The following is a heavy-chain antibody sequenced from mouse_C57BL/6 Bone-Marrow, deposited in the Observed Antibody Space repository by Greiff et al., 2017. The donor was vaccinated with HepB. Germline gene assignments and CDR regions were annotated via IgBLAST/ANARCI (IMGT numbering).Heavy chain of an antibody. V-gene: IGHV5-6*02. J-gene: IGHJ3*01. D-gene: IGHD2-4*01. CDR2: ISSGGSYT. CDR3: ARQGRSYDYERCAY. CDR1: GFTFSSYG. Sequence: DVMLVESGGDLVKPGGSLKLSCAASGFTFSSYGMSWVRQTPDKRLEWVATISSGGSYTYYPDSVKGRFTISRDNAKNTLYRKMSSLKSEDTAMYYGARQGRSYDYERCAYWGQGTLVTVSA.